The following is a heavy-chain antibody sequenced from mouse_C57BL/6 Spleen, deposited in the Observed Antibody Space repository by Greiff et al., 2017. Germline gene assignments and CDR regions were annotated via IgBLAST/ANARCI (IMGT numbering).Heavy chain of an antibody. V-gene: IGHV2-6-1*01. CDR2: IWSDGST. Sequence: QVQLKESGPGLVAPSQSLSITCTVSGFSLTSYGVHWVRQPPGKGLEWLVVIWSDGSTTYNSALKSRLSISKDNSKIQVFLKMNSLQTDDTALYYCARQGYGRGYFDVWGTGTTVTVSS. D-gene: IGHD1-1*01. J-gene: IGHJ1*03. CDR3: ARQGYGRGYFDV. CDR1: GFSLTSYG.